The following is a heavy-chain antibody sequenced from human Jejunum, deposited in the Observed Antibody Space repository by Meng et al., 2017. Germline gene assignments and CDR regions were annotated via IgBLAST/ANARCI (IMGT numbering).Heavy chain of an antibody. Sequence: QVQLVQSGAEVKKPGASVKVSCKTSGYTFLTYYVHWVRQAPGQGLEWMGILNPKGDSTKYAQKFQGRITMTRDTSTSTVYMELSGLIYEDTAMYYCARDRVTVAGRGYYFDFWGQGTLVTVSS. CDR3: ARDRVTVAGRGYYFDF. V-gene: IGHV1-46*01. CDR2: LNPKGDST. D-gene: IGHD6-19*01. J-gene: IGHJ4*02. CDR1: GYTFLTYY.